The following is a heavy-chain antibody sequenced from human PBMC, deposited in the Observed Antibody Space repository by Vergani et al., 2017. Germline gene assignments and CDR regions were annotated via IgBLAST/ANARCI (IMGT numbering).Heavy chain of an antibody. V-gene: IGHV3-7*03. CDR1: GFTFSSYW. Sequence: EVQLVESGGGLVQPGGSLRLSCAASGFTFSSYWMSWVRQAPGKGLEWVANIKQDGSEKYYVDSVKGRFTISRDNAKNSLYLQMNSLRAEDTALYYCAKDKIAARSNWFDPWGQGTLVTVSS. CDR3: AKDKIAARSNWFDP. J-gene: IGHJ5*02. D-gene: IGHD6-6*01. CDR2: IKQDGSEK.